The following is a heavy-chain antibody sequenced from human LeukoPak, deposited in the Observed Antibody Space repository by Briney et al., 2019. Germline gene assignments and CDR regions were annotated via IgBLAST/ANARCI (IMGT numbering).Heavy chain of an antibody. V-gene: IGHV4-4*07. Sequence: SETLSLTCTVSGGSISSYYWSWIRQPAGKGLEWIGRIYTSGSTNYNPSLKSRVTISVDTSKNQFSLKLSSVTAADTAVYYCARVRYYYDSSGFNWFDPWGQGTLVTVSS. CDR3: ARVRYYYDSSGFNWFDP. D-gene: IGHD3-22*01. J-gene: IGHJ5*02. CDR2: IYTSGST. CDR1: GGSISSYY.